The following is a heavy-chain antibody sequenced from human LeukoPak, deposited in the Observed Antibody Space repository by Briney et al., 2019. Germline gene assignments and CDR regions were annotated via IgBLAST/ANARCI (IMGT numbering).Heavy chain of an antibody. Sequence: RGXSLQIPCQGSGSSFTSYWIGWGRQLPGKGLEWMGIIYPGDSDTRDSPSFQGHVTISADKSISTAYLQWSSLQASDTAMYYCARHHNGLTDYWGQGTLVTVSS. D-gene: IGHD2-8*01. CDR1: GSSFTSYW. J-gene: IGHJ4*02. CDR3: ARHHNGLTDY. V-gene: IGHV5-51*01. CDR2: IYPGDSDT.